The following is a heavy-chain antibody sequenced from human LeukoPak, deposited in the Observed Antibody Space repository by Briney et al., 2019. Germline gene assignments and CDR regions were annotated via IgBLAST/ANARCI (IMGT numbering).Heavy chain of an antibody. V-gene: IGHV4-39*07. CDR1: GGSISSSSYY. CDR2: IYYSGST. J-gene: IGHJ6*03. CDR3: ARQTYYYGSGSYYKGYYYYMDV. D-gene: IGHD3-10*01. Sequence: SETLSLTCTVSGGSISSSSYYWGWIRQPPGKGLEWIGSIYYSGSTYYNPSLKSRVTMSVDTSKNQFSLKLSSVTAADTAVYYCARQTYYYGSGSYYKGYYYYMDVWGKGTTVTISS.